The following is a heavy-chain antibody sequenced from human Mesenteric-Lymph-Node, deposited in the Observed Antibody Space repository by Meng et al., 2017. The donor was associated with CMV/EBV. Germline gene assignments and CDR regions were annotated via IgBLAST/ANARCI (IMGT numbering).Heavy chain of an antibody. CDR2: ISSSSSSI. J-gene: IGHJ5*02. Sequence: GESLKISCAASGFTFSGYSMNWVRQAPGKGLEWISYISSSSSSIYYADSVKGRFTVSRDNAKNSLYLQMNSLRAEDTAVYYCARDHSCSSTYCYRWFDPWGQGTLVTVSS. CDR3: ARDHSCSSTYCYRWFDP. D-gene: IGHD2-2*02. CDR1: GFTFSGYS. V-gene: IGHV3-48*04.